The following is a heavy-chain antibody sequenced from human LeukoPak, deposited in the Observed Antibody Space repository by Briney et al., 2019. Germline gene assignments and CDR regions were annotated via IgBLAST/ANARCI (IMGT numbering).Heavy chain of an antibody. CDR1: GGSFIGYY. Sequence: SETLSLTCAVYGGSFIGYYWSWIPQPPGKGLEWSGDLDHSGRTNYNPSLKSRVIISVDTCKSQFSLKLSSVPAADTAVYYCARGRRSNYYGSGSYYPKSPYYYYGMDGWGKGTTVTVSS. V-gene: IGHV4-34*01. J-gene: IGHJ6*01. D-gene: IGHD3-10*01. CDR2: LDHSGRT. CDR3: ARGRRSNYYGSGSYYPKSPYYYYGMDG.